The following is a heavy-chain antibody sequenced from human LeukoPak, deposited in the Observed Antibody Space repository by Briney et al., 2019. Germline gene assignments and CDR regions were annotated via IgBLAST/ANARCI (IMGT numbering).Heavy chain of an antibody. CDR1: GVSISSGGYS. CDR2: IYHSGST. J-gene: IGHJ5*02. V-gene: IGHV4-30-2*01. CDR3: ARGTERASWFDP. D-gene: IGHD1-1*01. Sequence: SQTLSLTCAVSGVSISSGGYSWRWIRQPPGKGLEWIGYIYHSGSTYYSPSLKSRVTISVDRSKNQFSLKLSSVTAADTAVYYCARGTERASWFDPWGQGTLVTVSS.